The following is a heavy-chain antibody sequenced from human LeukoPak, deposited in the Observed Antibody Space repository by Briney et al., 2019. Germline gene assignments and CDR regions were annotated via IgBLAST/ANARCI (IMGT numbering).Heavy chain of an antibody. CDR2: ICYSGST. D-gene: IGHD1-1*01. CDR1: GASITSTSYC. CDR3: ARFPTTTSTLAPG. J-gene: IGHJ4*02. Sequence: PSETLSLTCSVSGASITSTSYCWGWIRQPPGKGLEWIASICYSGSTYSNPSLESQVSISVDTSKSQFSLNVRDVTAADTAVYYCARFPTTTSTLAPGWGQGTLVTVSS. V-gene: IGHV4-39*01.